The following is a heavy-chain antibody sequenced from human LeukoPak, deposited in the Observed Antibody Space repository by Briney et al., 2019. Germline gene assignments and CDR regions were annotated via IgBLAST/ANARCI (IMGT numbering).Heavy chain of an antibody. CDR2: IYTGGST. J-gene: IGHJ4*02. CDR3: ARDSYGGY. CDR1: GLTVSSNY. D-gene: IGHD2-21*01. V-gene: IGHV3-53*01. Sequence: GGSLRLSCAASGLTVSSNYMSWVRQAPGKGLEWVSVIYTGGSTYYADSVKGRFTISRDNSKNTLYLQMNSLRVDDTAMYYCARDSYGGYWGQATLVTVSS.